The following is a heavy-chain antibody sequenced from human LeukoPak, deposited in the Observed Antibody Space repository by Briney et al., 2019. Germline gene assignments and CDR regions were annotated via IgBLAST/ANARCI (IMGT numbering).Heavy chain of an antibody. CDR1: GGSFSDYY. Sequence: SETLSLTCAVYGGSFSDYYCSWFRQPPGKRLGWIGEINHSGSTNYSPSLKSRVTISVDTSKNQFSLRLKSVAAADTAVYYCAYSSAYQQQWGQGTLVTVSS. CDR2: INHSGST. J-gene: IGHJ1*01. V-gene: IGHV4-34*01. D-gene: IGHD3-22*01. CDR3: AYSSAYQQQ.